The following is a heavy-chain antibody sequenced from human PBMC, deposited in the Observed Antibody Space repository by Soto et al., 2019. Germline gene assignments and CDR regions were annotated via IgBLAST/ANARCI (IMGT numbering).Heavy chain of an antibody. CDR2: ISAYNGNT. CDR3: ARRDCSGGSCYGWFDP. D-gene: IGHD2-15*01. CDR1: GYTFTSYG. Sequence: ASVKVSCKASGYTFTSYGISWVRQAPGQGLEWMGWISAYNGNTNYAQKLQGRVTMTTDTSTSTAYMELRSLGSDDTAVYYCARRDCSGGSCYGWFDPWGQGTLVTVSS. J-gene: IGHJ5*02. V-gene: IGHV1-18*04.